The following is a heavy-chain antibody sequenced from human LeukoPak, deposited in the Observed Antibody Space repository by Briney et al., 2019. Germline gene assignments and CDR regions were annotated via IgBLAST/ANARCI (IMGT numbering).Heavy chain of an antibody. J-gene: IGHJ4*02. CDR2: ISGSGGST. D-gene: IGHD2-2*01. V-gene: IGHV3-23*01. CDR1: GFTVSSNY. Sequence: GGSLRPSFAASGFTVSSNYMSWVRQAPGKGLEWVSVISGSGGSTYYAASVKGRFTISRDNSKNTLYLQMNSLRAEDTAVYYCAKGPLTFTVVPAAIDYWGQGTLVTVSS. CDR3: AKGPLTFTVVPAAIDY.